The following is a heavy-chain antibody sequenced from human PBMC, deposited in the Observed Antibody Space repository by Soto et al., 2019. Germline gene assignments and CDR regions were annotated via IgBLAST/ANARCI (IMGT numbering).Heavy chain of an antibody. D-gene: IGHD6-13*01. CDR1: GFTFSIYA. Sequence: GGSLRLSCAASGFTFSIYAMHWVRQAPGKGLEWVAVISYDGSNKYYADSVKGRFTISRDNSKNTLYLQMNSLRAEDTAVYYCARVWSSSWYYFDYWGQGTLVTVSS. CDR2: ISYDGSNK. V-gene: IGHV3-30-3*01. CDR3: ARVWSSSWYYFDY. J-gene: IGHJ4*02.